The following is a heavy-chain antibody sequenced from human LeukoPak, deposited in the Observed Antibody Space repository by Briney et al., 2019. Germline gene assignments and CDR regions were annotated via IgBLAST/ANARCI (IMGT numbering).Heavy chain of an antibody. Sequence: GGSLRLSCEASGFTFSSYGMHWVRQAPGKGLEWVAFIRYDGSNKYYADSVKGRFTISRDNSKNTLYLQMNSLRAEDTAVYYCASREVVNHDAFDIWGQGTMVTVSS. CDR2: IRYDGSNK. CDR3: ASREVVNHDAFDI. D-gene: IGHD3-22*01. V-gene: IGHV3-30*02. CDR1: GFTFSSYG. J-gene: IGHJ3*02.